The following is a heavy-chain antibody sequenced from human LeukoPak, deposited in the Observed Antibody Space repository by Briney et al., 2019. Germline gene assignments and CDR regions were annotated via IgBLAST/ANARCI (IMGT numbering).Heavy chain of an antibody. CDR2: IDSDGSST. V-gene: IGHV3-74*01. CDR3: TRDRPIDY. Sequence: GGSLRLSCAASGFTFSNYWMNWVRQVPGKGLVWVSRIDSDGSSTSYADSVKGRFTISRDNAKNTLYLQMNSLRAEDAAVYYCTRDRPIDYWGQGTLVTVFS. J-gene: IGHJ4*02. CDR1: GFTFSNYW.